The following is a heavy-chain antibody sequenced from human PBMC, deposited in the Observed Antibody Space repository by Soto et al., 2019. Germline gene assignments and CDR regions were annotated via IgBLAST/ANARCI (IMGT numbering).Heavy chain of an antibody. V-gene: IGHV3-23*01. Sequence: EVQLLESGGGLVQPGGSLRLSCAASGFTFSSYAMSWVRQAPGKGLEWVSAISGSGGSTYYADSVKGRFTISRDNSKNTLYLQMNSLRAEDTAVYYCAKDLKVDRPLLTIFGVVTPSWCQGTLGTVSS. CDR3: AKDLKVDRPLLTIFGVVTPS. CDR1: GFTFSSYA. J-gene: IGHJ5*02. D-gene: IGHD3-3*01. CDR2: ISGSGGST.